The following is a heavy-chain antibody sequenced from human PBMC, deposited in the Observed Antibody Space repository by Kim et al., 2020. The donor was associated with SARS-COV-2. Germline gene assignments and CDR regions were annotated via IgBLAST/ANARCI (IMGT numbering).Heavy chain of an antibody. D-gene: IGHD3-10*01. J-gene: IGHJ6*02. Sequence: GGSLRLSCAASGFTFSSYSMNWVRQAPGKGLEWVSSISSSSSYIYYADSVKGRFTISRDNAKNSLYLQMNSLRAEDTAVYYCAREWVDRTMVRGVIIDYYYGMDVWGQGTTVTVSS. CDR3: AREWVDRTMVRGVIIDYYYGMDV. CDR1: GFTFSSYS. V-gene: IGHV3-21*01. CDR2: ISSSSSYI.